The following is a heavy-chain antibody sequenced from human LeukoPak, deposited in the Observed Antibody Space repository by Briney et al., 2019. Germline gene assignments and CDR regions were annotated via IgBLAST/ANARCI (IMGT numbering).Heavy chain of an antibody. J-gene: IGHJ3*02. V-gene: IGHV5-51*01. CDR1: GYSFTSYW. CDR3: ATYYYDSSGYSAYAFDI. CDR2: IYPGDSDT. Sequence: GESLKISCKGSGYSFTSYWIGWVRQMPGKGLEWMGIIYPGDSDTRYSPSFQGQVTISADKSISTAYLQWSSLKASDTAMYYCATYYYDSSGYSAYAFDIWGQGTMVTVSS. D-gene: IGHD3-22*01.